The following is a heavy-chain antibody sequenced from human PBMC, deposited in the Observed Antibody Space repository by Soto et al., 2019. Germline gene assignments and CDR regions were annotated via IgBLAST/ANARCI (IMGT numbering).Heavy chain of an antibody. J-gene: IGHJ4*02. CDR2: IYYSGST. D-gene: IGHD5-12*01. CDR3: ARVGRGYAFDD. CDR1: GGSISSYY. V-gene: IGHV4-59*01. Sequence: SETLSLTCTVSGGSISSYYWSWIRQPPGKGLEWIGYIYYSGSTNYNPSLKSRVTISVDTSKNQFSLKLSSVTAADTAVYYCARVGRGYAFDDWGQGTLVTVAS.